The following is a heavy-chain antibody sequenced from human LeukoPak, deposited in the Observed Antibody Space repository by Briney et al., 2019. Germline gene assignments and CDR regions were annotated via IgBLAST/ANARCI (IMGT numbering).Heavy chain of an antibody. D-gene: IGHD6-13*01. CDR1: GGSFSGYY. V-gene: IGHV4-34*01. Sequence: SETLSLTCAVYGGSFSGYYWSGIRQPPGKGLEWIGEINHSGSTNYNPSLKSRVTISVDTSKNQFSLKLSSVTAADTAVYYCARVGNSSLGDWGQGTLVTVSS. CDR2: INHSGST. CDR3: ARVGNSSLGD. J-gene: IGHJ4*02.